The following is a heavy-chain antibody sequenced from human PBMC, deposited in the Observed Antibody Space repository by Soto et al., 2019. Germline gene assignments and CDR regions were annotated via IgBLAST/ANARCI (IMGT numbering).Heavy chain of an antibody. J-gene: IGHJ6*02. V-gene: IGHV3-33*01. Sequence: HPGGSLRLSCAASGFTFSSYGMHWVRQAPGKGLEWVAVIWYDGSNKYYADSVRGRFTISRDNSKNTLYLQMNSLRAEDTAVYYCARPYCSGGSCYSDFSLYGMDVWGQGTTVTVSS. CDR1: GFTFSSYG. D-gene: IGHD2-15*01. CDR2: IWYDGSNK. CDR3: ARPYCSGGSCYSDFSLYGMDV.